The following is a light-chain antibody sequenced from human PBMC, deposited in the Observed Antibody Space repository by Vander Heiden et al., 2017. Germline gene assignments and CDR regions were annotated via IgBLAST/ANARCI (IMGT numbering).Light chain of an antibody. Sequence: SYVLTQPPSVSVAPRQAARITCGGNNIGSKSVHWYQQKPGQAPVLVVYDDGDRPSGIPERFSGSNSGNPATLAISRVEAGDEADYYCQVWDSSTDHLIFGGGTKLTVL. CDR1: NIGSKS. CDR2: DDG. J-gene: IGLJ2*01. V-gene: IGLV3-21*02. CDR3: QVWDSSTDHLI.